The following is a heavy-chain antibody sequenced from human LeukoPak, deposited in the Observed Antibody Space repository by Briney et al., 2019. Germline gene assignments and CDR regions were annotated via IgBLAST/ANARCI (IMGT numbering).Heavy chain of an antibody. Sequence: SETLSLTCAVYGGSFSGHYWSWIRQPPGKGLEWIGEINHSGSTNYNPSLKSRVTISVDTSKNQFSLKLSSVTAADTAVYYCARVKNTMVRGVIDYWGQGTLVTVSS. CDR1: GGSFSGHY. J-gene: IGHJ4*02. CDR3: ARVKNTMVRGVIDY. D-gene: IGHD3-10*01. V-gene: IGHV4-34*01. CDR2: INHSGST.